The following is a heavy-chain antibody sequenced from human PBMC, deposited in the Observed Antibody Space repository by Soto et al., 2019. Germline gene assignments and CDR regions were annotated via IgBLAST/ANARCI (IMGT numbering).Heavy chain of an antibody. D-gene: IGHD3-10*01. CDR2: INHSGST. CDR3: ARERCYYGSGSLMAPYSYYYYVMDV. CDR1: GGSFSGYY. J-gene: IGHJ6*02. V-gene: IGHV4-34*01. Sequence: SETLSLTCAVYGGSFSGYYWSWIRQPPGKGLEWIGEINHSGSTNYHPSLKSRVTISVDTSKNQFSPKLSSVTAADTAVYYCARERCYYGSGSLMAPYSYYYYVMDVWGQGTTVTGSS.